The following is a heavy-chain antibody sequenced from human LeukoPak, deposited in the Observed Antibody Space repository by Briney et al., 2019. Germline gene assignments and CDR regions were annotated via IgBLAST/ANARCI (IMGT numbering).Heavy chain of an antibody. CDR2: MNLISGNT. D-gene: IGHD3-3*01. J-gene: IGHJ6*03. CDR1: GYTFTSYD. V-gene: IGHV1-8*01. CDR3: ARGFVYYDFCSGYYTPNMDV. Sequence: ASVKVSCKASGYTFTSYDINWVRQATEQGREWMGWMNLISGNTGYAQKFQGRVTMTRNTSISTAYMELSSLRSEDTAVYYCARGFVYYDFCSGYYTPNMDVWGKGTTVTVSS.